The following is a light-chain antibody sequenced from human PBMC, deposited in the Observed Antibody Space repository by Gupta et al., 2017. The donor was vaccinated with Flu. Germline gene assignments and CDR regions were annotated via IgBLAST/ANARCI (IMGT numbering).Light chain of an antibody. CDR1: SSDVGGYNY. V-gene: IGLV2-11*01. J-gene: IGLJ2*01. CDR3: CSYAGSYILV. Sequence: SVTISCTGSSSDVGGYNYVSWYQHHPGKAPKLMIYGVNKRPSGVPDRFSGSKSGNTASLTISGLQAEDEADYYCCSYAGSYILVFGGGTELAVL. CDR2: GVN.